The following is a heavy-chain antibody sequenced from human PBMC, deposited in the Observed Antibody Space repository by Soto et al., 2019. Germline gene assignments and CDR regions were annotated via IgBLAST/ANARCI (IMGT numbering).Heavy chain of an antibody. CDR1: GFTFDDYA. CDR3: AKDSYYYDSSGYGWFDP. Sequence: EVQLVESGGGLVQPGRSLRLSCAASGFTFDDYAMHWVRQAPGKGLEWVSGISWNSGSIGYADSVKGRFTISRDNAKNSLYLQMNSLRAEDTALHYCAKDSYYYDSSGYGWFDPWGQGTLVTVSS. D-gene: IGHD3-22*01. CDR2: ISWNSGSI. J-gene: IGHJ5*02. V-gene: IGHV3-9*01.